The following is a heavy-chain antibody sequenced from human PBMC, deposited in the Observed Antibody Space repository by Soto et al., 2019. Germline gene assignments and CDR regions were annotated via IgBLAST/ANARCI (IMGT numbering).Heavy chain of an antibody. CDR2: IYESGTI. J-gene: IGHJ5*02. D-gene: IGHD3-10*01. Sequence: PSETLSLTCAVSGGSIGGAGYSWSWIRQPPGGGLDWIGYIYESGTILYNPSLKTRLTISLNWSDKQFSLTLNSVTAADTAVYYCARAQFYSGSGNYHNLMFDPWCQGTQVTVSS. V-gene: IGHV4-30-2*01. CDR1: GGSIGGAGYS. CDR3: ARAQFYSGSGNYHNLMFDP.